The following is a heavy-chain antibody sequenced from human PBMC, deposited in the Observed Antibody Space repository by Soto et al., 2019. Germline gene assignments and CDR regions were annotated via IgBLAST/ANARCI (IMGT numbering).Heavy chain of an antibody. CDR3: ARVNGYSSGWSPLWYDY. CDR2: IYYSGST. J-gene: IGHJ4*02. CDR1: GGSISSGDYY. V-gene: IGHV4-30-4*01. Sequence: SLTCTVSGGSISSGDYYWSWIRQPPGKGLEWIGYIYYSGSTYYNPSLKSRVTISVDTSKNQFSLKLSSVTAADTAVYYCARVNGYSSGWSPLWYDYWGQGTLVTVSS. D-gene: IGHD6-19*01.